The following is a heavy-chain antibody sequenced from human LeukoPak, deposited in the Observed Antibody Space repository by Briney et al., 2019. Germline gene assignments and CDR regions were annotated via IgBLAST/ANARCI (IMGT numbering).Heavy chain of an antibody. V-gene: IGHV4-61*02. CDR2: IYTSGST. Sequence: PSETLSLTCTVSGGSISSGSYYWSWIRQPAGKGLEWIGRIYTSGSTNYSPSLKSRVTISVDTSKNQFSLKLSSVTAADTAVYYCARAVAGPQHELGMVTWGQGTLVTVSS. J-gene: IGHJ4*02. D-gene: IGHD6-19*01. CDR1: GGSISSGSYY. CDR3: ARAVAGPQHELGMVT.